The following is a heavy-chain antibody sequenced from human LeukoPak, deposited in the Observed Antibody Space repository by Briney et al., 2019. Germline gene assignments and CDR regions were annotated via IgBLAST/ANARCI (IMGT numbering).Heavy chain of an antibody. CDR2: ISGSGGST. V-gene: IGHV3-23*01. CDR1: GFTFSSYS. D-gene: IGHD3-16*01. Sequence: PGGSLRLSCAASGFTFSSYSMNWVRQAPGKGLEWVSAISGSGGSTYYADSVKGRFTISRDNSKNTLYLQMNSLRAEDTAVYYCAKPYDYVWGSYGSWGQGTLVTVSS. CDR3: AKPYDYVWGSYGS. J-gene: IGHJ4*02.